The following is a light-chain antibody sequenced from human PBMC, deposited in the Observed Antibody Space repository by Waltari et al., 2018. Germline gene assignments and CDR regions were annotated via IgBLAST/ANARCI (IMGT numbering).Light chain of an antibody. Sequence: QSALTQPASVSGSPGQSITISCPGTSSDVGSYNSVSSYQDPPGQGPKVIFYDVSDRPSGVSARFSGSKSGNTASLTISGLQAEDEADYYCSSQSSNNVVLFGGGTKVTVL. CDR3: SSQSSNNVVL. CDR2: DVS. J-gene: IGLJ3*02. V-gene: IGLV2-14*03. CDR1: SSDVGSYNS.